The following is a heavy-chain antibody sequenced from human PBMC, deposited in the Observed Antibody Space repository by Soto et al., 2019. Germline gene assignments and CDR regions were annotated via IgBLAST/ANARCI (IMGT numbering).Heavy chain of an antibody. CDR3: ARERPTYGGGDCYSSHPGGDP. J-gene: IGHJ5*02. Sequence: ASVKVSCKSSGYAFTSYAMHWVRQAPGQRLEWMGWINAGNGNTKYSQKFQGRVTITRDTSASTDYMELSSLRSEDTAVHSCARERPTYGGGDCYSSHPGGDPWGKGTLVT. CDR1: GYAFTSYA. V-gene: IGHV1-3*01. D-gene: IGHD2-21*02. CDR2: INAGNGNT.